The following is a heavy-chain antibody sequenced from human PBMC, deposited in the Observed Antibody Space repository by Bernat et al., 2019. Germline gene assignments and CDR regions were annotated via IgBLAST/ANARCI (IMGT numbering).Heavy chain of an antibody. CDR3: ARDKDGGYSFDI. V-gene: IGHV3-64*01. J-gene: IGHJ3*02. CDR1: GFSFSTYA. D-gene: IGHD2-21*02. Sequence: EVELVESGGGLVQPGGSLRLSCAASGFSFSTYAMHWVRQAPGKGLEYVSSLLGNGAHPQYANSVKGRFTISRDNSKNTLYLQMGSLRPEDTAMYYCARDKDGGYSFDIWGQGTVVTVAS. CDR2: LLGNGAHP.